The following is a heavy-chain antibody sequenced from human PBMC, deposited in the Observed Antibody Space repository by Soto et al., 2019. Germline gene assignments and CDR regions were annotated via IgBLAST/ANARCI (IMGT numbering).Heavy chain of an antibody. CDR3: AMGGEFYVLDG. Sequence: QVQLQESGPGLVKPSETLSLTCTVSGGSISGYYWTWIRQPAGKGLEWIGRKHTSGTTNYNPSLKSRVTMSIDTSPNQFSLNLSSVTAADTAVNSCAMGGEFYVLDGWGQGTAVAVSS. D-gene: IGHD3-16*01. CDR1: GGSISGYY. V-gene: IGHV4-4*07. CDR2: KHTSGTT. J-gene: IGHJ6*02.